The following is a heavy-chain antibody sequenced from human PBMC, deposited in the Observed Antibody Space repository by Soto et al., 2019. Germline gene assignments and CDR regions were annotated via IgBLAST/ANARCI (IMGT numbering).Heavy chain of an antibody. CDR3: ARDYVTPWRYGGNQGAFDI. J-gene: IGHJ3*02. CDR2: ISSSSSYI. CDR1: GFTFSSYS. V-gene: IGHV3-21*01. D-gene: IGHD4-17*01. Sequence: GGSLRLSCAASGFTFSSYSMNWVRQAPGKGLEWVSSISSSSSYIYYADSVKGRFTISRDNAKNSLYLQMNSLRAEDTAVYYCARDYVTPWRYGGNQGAFDIWGQGTMVTGS.